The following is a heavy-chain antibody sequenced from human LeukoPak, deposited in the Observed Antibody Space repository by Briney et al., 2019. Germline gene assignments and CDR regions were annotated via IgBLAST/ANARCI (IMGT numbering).Heavy chain of an antibody. J-gene: IGHJ4*02. CDR3: ASGPVPYYFDY. V-gene: IGHV4-34*01. D-gene: IGHD1-1*01. CDR1: GGSFSGYY. Sequence: SETLSLTCAVYGGSFSGYYWSWIRQPPGKGLEWIGETNHSGSTNYNPSLKSRVTISVDTSKNQFSLKLSSVTAADTAVYYCASGPVPYYFDYWGQGTLVTVSS. CDR2: TNHSGST.